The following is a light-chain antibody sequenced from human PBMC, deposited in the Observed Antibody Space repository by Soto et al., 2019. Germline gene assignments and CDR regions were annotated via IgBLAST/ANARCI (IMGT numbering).Light chain of an antibody. V-gene: IGLV2-11*01. CDR1: SSDVGGYNY. CDR2: DVS. J-gene: IGLJ1*01. Sequence: QSFLTQPRSVSGSPGQSVTISCTGTSSDVGGYNYVSWYQQHPGKAPKLMIYDVSKRPSGVPDRFSGSKSGNTASLTISGLQAEDEADYYCCSYAGSYVFGTGTKV. CDR3: CSYAGSYV.